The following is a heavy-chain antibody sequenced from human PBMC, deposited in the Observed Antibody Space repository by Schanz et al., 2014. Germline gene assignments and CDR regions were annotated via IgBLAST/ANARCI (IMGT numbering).Heavy chain of an antibody. CDR3: AKAADWPVTRFDP. Sequence: EVQLVESGGGWVQPGGSLRLSCAASGFTLSNYAMSWVRQAPGKGLEWVSALSEGGGGTHYADSVRGRFTISSDSSKNTLYLQMSSLRADDTAVYYCAKAADWPVTRFDPWGQGTLVTVSS. CDR1: GFTLSNYA. CDR2: LSEGGGGT. J-gene: IGHJ5*02. V-gene: IGHV3-23*04. D-gene: IGHD3-9*01.